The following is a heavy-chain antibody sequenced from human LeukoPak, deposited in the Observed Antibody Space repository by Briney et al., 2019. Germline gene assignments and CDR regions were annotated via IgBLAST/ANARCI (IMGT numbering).Heavy chain of an antibody. J-gene: IGHJ5*02. CDR2: IKSKTDGGTT. CDR3: TRVAMVRGVIPNWFDP. Sequence: PGGSLRLSCAASGFTFSNAWMSWVRQAPGKGLEWVGRIKSKTDGGTTDYAAPVKGRFTISRDDSKNTLYLQMNSLKTEDTAVYYCTRVAMVRGVIPNWFDPWGQGTLVTVSS. CDR1: GFTFSNAW. V-gene: IGHV3-15*01. D-gene: IGHD3-10*01.